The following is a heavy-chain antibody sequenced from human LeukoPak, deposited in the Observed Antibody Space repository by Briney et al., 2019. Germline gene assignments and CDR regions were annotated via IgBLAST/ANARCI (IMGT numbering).Heavy chain of an antibody. CDR1: GDSVSSNSAA. J-gene: IGHJ1*01. D-gene: IGHD2-8*02. CDR3: ARGPGYFQH. CDR2: TYYSTKWYS. Sequence: SQTLSLTCAISGDSVSSNSAAWNWARQSPSRGLEWLGRTYYSTKWYSHYAVSVKSRITINPDTSRNQFSLHLNSVTPENKAVYYCARGPGYFQHWGQGTLVSVSS. V-gene: IGHV6-1*01.